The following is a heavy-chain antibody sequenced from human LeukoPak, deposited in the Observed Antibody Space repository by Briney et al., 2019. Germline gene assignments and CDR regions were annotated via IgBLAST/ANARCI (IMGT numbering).Heavy chain of an antibody. CDR1: GYTFIDYY. CDR3: ARDLARSGLYGMDV. V-gene: IGHV1-2*02. J-gene: IGHJ6*02. D-gene: IGHD2-15*01. CDR2: IDPDGGGT. Sequence: GASVTVSCKASGYTFIDYYIYWVRQAPGQGLEWMGWIDPDGGGTNYAQKFRGRVTMTSDTPTNTADMELSRLTSGDTATYYCARDLARSGLYGMDVWGQGTTITVSS.